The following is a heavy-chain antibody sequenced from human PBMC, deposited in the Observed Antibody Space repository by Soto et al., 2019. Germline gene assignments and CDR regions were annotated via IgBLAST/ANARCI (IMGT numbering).Heavy chain of an antibody. D-gene: IGHD1-1*01. CDR2: IHPSGGSP. Sequence: QVQLVQSGAEVKKPGASVKVSCKTSGYMFISYYIHWVRQAPGQGLEWMGIIHPSGGSPSHAQKFQGRVTMPREAYTGTVYFELRSLRSEDTAVYSCARAPSHGGTFDYWGQGTLVNVPS. CDR3: ARAPSHGGTFDY. J-gene: IGHJ4*02. CDR1: GYMFISYY. V-gene: IGHV1-46*01.